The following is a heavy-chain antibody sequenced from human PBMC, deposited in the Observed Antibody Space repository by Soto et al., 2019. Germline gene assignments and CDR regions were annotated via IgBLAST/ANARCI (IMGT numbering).Heavy chain of an antibody. CDR1: GGSISSSSYY. CDR3: ARHSQFPANQYYYDSSGYDY. J-gene: IGHJ4*02. Sequence: QLQLQESGPGLVKPSETLSLTCTVSGGSISSSSYYWGWIHQPPVKGLEWIGRIDYSGSTYYNPSLKIRVTIAGDTSKNQFSLQLSSVTAADTAVYYCARHSQFPANQYYYDSSGYDYWGQGTLGTVSS. CDR2: IDYSGST. V-gene: IGHV4-39*01. D-gene: IGHD3-22*01.